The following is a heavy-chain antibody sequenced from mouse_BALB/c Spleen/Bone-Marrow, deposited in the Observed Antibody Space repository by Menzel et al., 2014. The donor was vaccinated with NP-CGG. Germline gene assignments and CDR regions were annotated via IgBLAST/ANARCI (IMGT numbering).Heavy chain of an antibody. D-gene: IGHD2-1*01. J-gene: IGHJ2*01. CDR1: GFSLTSYG. CDR3: AKRGNYGYFDY. Sequence: QVQLQQSGPSLVQPSQSLSITCTVSGFSLTSYGVHWVRQSPGKGLEWLGVIWRGGSTDHNTAFMSRLSITKDNSKSQVFFKMNSLRADDTAIYYCAKRGNYGYFDYWGQGTTLTVSS. CDR2: IWRGGST. V-gene: IGHV2-5-1*01.